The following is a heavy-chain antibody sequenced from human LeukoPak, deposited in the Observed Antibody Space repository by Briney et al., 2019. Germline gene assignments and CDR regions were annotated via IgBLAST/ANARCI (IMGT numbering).Heavy chain of an antibody. V-gene: IGHV3-33*01. CDR1: GFTFSSYG. Sequence: PGRSLRLSCAASGFTFSSYGMHWVRQAPGKGLEWVAVIWYDGSNKYYADSVKGRFTISRDNSKNTLYLQMNSLRAEDTAVYYCAGGQNYYGSGSYPWGQGTLVTASS. J-gene: IGHJ5*02. CDR2: IWYDGSNK. D-gene: IGHD3-10*01. CDR3: AGGQNYYGSGSYP.